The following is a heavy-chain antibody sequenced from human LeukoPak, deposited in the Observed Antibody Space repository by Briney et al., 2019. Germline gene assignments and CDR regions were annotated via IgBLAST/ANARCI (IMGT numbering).Heavy chain of an antibody. V-gene: IGHV4-34*01. CDR2: INHSGST. Sequence: SETLSLTCAVYGGSFSGYYWSWIRQPPGKGLEWIGEINHSGSTNYNPSLKSRVTISVDTSKNQFSLKLSSVTAADTAVYYCARRAAAGLGSWGQGTLVTVSS. J-gene: IGHJ4*02. CDR1: GGSFSGYY. D-gene: IGHD6-13*01. CDR3: ARRAAAGLGS.